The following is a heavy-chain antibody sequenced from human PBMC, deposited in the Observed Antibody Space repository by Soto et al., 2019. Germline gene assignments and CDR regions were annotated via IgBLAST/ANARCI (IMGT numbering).Heavy chain of an antibody. J-gene: IGHJ3*02. CDR1: GGSISSSSYY. Sequence: PSETLSLTCTVSGGSISSSSYYWGWIRQPPGKRIEWIGSIYYSGSFYYNPSLKSRVTISVDTSKNQFSLKLSSVTAADTAVFYCARWAYSSSWHLDAFDIWGQGTMVTVSS. CDR3: ARWAYSSSWHLDAFDI. CDR2: IYYSGSF. V-gene: IGHV4-39*01. D-gene: IGHD6-13*01.